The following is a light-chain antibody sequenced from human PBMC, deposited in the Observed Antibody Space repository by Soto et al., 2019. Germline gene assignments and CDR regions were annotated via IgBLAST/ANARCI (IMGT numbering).Light chain of an antibody. CDR2: WAS. V-gene: IGKV4-1*01. CDR1: QSVLYSSNNKNY. Sequence: DIVMTQSPDSLAVSLGERATINCKSSQSVLYSSNNKNYLAWYQQKPGQPPKLLIYWASTRESGVPERFSGSGSGTDFTLTIRSMQAEDVAVYYCQQYYSTLLTFGGGTKVDIK. CDR3: QQYYSTLLT. J-gene: IGKJ4*01.